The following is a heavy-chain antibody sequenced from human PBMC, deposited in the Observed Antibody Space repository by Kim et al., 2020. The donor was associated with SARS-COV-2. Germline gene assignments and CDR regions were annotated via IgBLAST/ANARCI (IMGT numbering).Heavy chain of an antibody. CDR1: GYTFTSYG. CDR3: ARDSGLELNYYYGMDV. J-gene: IGHJ6*02. Sequence: ASVKVSCKASGYTFTSYGISWVRQAPGQGLEWMGWISAYNGNTNYAQKLQGRVTMTTDTSTSTAYMELRSLRSDDTAVYYCARDSGLELNYYYGMDVWGQGTKVTVSS. V-gene: IGHV1-18*01. CDR2: ISAYNGNT. D-gene: IGHD1-7*01.